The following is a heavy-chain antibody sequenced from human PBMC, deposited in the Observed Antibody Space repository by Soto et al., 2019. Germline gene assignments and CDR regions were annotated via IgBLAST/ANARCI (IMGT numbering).Heavy chain of an antibody. CDR3: ARGNLRLVELSLLGCPKR. D-gene: IGHD3-16*02. CDR1: GGSISSGGYY. V-gene: IGHV4-31*03. Sequence: PSETLSLTCTVSGGSISSGGYYWSWIRQHPGKGLEWIGYIYYSGSTYYNPSLKSRVTISVDTSKNQFSLKLSSVTAADTAVYYCARGNLRLVELSLLGCPKRWGQGTLVTVSS. J-gene: IGHJ4*02. CDR2: IYYSGST.